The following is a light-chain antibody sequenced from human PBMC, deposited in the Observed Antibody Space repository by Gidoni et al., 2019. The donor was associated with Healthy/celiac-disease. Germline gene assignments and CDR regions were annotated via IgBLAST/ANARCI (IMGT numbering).Light chain of an antibody. Sequence: IVLTPSPDFQSVTPKEKVTITCRASQSIGSSLHWYQQKPDQSPKLLIKYASQSFAGVPSRFSGSGAGKDFTLTIKSLEAEDAATYYWHQSSSFPLTFGGGTKVEIK. CDR1: QSIGSS. CDR3: HQSSSFPLT. V-gene: IGKV6-21*01. J-gene: IGKJ4*01. CDR2: YAS.